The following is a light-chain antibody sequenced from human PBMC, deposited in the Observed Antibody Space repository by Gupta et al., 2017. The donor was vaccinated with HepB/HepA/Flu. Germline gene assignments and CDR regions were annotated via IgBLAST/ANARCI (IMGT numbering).Light chain of an antibody. CDR1: SANLGAVFD. J-gene: IGLJ2*01. CDR3: QSYDTSPGGSV. Sequence: SLSTQPPSVSGAPGQTVTISCTGNSANLGAVFDVHWYQKLPGTAPKLLIYTNNNRPSGVPVRFSGSKSGTSASLAITGLQPDDEADYYCQSYDTSPGGSVFGGGTKLTVL. CDR2: TNN. V-gene: IGLV1-40*01.